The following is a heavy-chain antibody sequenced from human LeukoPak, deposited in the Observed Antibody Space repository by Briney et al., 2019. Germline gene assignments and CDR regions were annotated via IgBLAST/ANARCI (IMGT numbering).Heavy chain of an antibody. CDR3: TKGGIRYWFDP. V-gene: IGHV3-30*04. CDR2: ISYDGSNK. D-gene: IGHD3-16*02. CDR1: GFSFSNYA. Sequence: LGGSLRLSCAASGFSFSNYAMHWVRQAPGKGLEWVAVISYDGSNKYYADSVKGRFTISRDNSKNTLYLQMNSLRAEDTAVYYCTKGGIRYWFDPWGQGTLVTVSS. J-gene: IGHJ5*02.